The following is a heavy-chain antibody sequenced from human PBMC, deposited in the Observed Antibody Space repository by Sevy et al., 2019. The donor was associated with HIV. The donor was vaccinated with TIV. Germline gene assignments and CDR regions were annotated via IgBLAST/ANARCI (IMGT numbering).Heavy chain of an antibody. CDR1: GFTFSDYY. Sequence: GGSLRLSCAASGFTFSDYYMSWIRQAPRKGLEWVSYISSSGSTIYYADSVKGRFTISRDNAKNSLYLQMNSLRAEDTAVYYCARDSVRYDSSGYYFWGQGTLVTVSS. CDR2: ISSSGSTI. CDR3: ARDSVRYDSSGYYF. V-gene: IGHV3-11*01. J-gene: IGHJ4*02. D-gene: IGHD3-22*01.